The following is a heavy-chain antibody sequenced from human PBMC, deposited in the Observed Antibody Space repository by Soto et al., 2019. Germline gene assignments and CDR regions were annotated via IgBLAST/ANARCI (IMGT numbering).Heavy chain of an antibody. V-gene: IGHV3-9*01. Sequence: GGSLRLSCAASGFTVDDYAMHWVRQAPGKGLEWVSGISSNSDTIDYADSVKGRFTISRDNAKNSLYLQMNSLRAEDSAVYYCARVGRTDYTSGSYYYYGVDVWGQGTTVTVSS. CDR1: GFTVDDYA. CDR3: ARVGRTDYTSGSYYYYGVDV. J-gene: IGHJ6*02. CDR2: ISSNSDTI. D-gene: IGHD3-10*01.